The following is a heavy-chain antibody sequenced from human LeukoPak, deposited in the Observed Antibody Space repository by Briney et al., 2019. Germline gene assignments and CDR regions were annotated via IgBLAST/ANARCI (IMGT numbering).Heavy chain of an antibody. CDR1: GYTFTGYY. V-gene: IGHV1-2*02. Sequence: ASVKVSCKASGYTFTGYYMHWVRQAPGQGLEWMGWINPNSGGTNYAQKFQGRVTMTRDTSISTAYMELSRLRSDDTAAYYCARAGDSSGYYYVSFDYYYYGMDVWGQGTTVTVSS. CDR2: INPNSGGT. D-gene: IGHD3-22*01. J-gene: IGHJ6*02. CDR3: ARAGDSSGYYYVSFDYYYYGMDV.